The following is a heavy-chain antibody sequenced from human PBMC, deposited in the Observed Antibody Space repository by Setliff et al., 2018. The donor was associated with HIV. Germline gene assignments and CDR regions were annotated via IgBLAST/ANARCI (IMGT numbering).Heavy chain of an antibody. CDR1: GRSFSGYY. D-gene: IGHD7-27*01. V-gene: IGHV4-34*01. CDR3: ARGWGHDGFDF. J-gene: IGHJ3*01. Sequence: ENLSLTCAGYGRSFSGYYWNWIRQSPGKGLEWIGEINHSGGTNYNPALKSRVTMSIDTSKNQFSLNVSSVTAADTAVYYCARGWGHDGFDFWGQGTMVTVSS. CDR2: INHSGGT.